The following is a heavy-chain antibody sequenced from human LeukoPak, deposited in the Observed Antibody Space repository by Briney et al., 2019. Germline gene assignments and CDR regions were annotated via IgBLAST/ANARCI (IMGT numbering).Heavy chain of an antibody. CDR1: GFTFSSYA. Sequence: GGSLRLSCAASGFTFSSYAMSWVRQAPGKGLEWVSSISSSSSYIYYADSVKGRFTISRDNAKNSLYLQMNSLRAEDTAVYYCARAVPATYAFDIWGQGTMVTVSS. D-gene: IGHD2-2*01. CDR3: ARAVPATYAFDI. J-gene: IGHJ3*02. V-gene: IGHV3-21*01. CDR2: ISSSSSYI.